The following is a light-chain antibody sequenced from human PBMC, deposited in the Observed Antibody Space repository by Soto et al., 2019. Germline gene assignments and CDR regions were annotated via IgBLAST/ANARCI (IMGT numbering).Light chain of an antibody. CDR3: QQSYLDPIT. Sequence: DIQMTHSQSSLSASVGNSVTITCRASQSISTYLNWYQKKPGKAHNXMIYDASRLQSGVPSRFSVSRGGTDGTISISSVQPEDGSTYFCQQSYLDPITFGQGTRLDIK. CDR2: DAS. J-gene: IGKJ5*01. CDR1: QSISTY. V-gene: IGKV1-39*01.